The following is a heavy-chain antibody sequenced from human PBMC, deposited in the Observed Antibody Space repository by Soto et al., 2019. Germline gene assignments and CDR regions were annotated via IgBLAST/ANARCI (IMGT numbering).Heavy chain of an antibody. CDR3: ARDLVVAAREGGIRYYYYGMDV. D-gene: IGHD6-6*01. CDR2: IKQDGSEK. J-gene: IGHJ6*02. Sequence: TGGSLRLSCAASGFTLSSYWMSWVRQAPGKGLEWVANIKQDGSEKYYVDSVKGRFTISRDNAKNSLYLQMNSLRAEDTAVYYCARDLVVAAREGGIRYYYYGMDVWGQGTTVTVSS. CDR1: GFTLSSYW. V-gene: IGHV3-7*05.